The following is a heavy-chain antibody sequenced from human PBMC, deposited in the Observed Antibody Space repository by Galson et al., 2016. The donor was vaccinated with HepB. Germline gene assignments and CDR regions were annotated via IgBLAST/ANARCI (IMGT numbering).Heavy chain of an antibody. CDR1: GFTFSPYS. D-gene: IGHD1-20*01. CDR2: ITYDASGT. J-gene: IGHJ6*02. V-gene: IGHV3-74*01. CDR3: ARTITGTPWHHYYYGMDV. Sequence: SLRLSCAISGFTFSPYSMTWVRQPPGKGLMWVSRITYDASGTSYADSVKGRFTISRDNAKNALYLQMNSLRVVDTAVYYCARTITGTPWHHYYYGMDVWGQGTTVSVSS.